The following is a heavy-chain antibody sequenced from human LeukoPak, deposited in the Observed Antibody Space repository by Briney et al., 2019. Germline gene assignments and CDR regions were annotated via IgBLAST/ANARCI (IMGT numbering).Heavy chain of an antibody. CDR1: GYTFTSYR. V-gene: IGHV1-18*01. CDR2: ISGYNGNT. J-gene: IGHJ4*02. D-gene: IGHD3-22*01. Sequence: ASVKVSCKASGYTFTSYRITWVGQAPGQGLEWMGWISGYNGNTNYAQKFQGGVTMTTDISTSTAYMELRSLTSDDTAVYYCANSPARNYYDSNGYSDYWGQGTLVTVSS. CDR3: ANSPARNYYDSNGYSDY.